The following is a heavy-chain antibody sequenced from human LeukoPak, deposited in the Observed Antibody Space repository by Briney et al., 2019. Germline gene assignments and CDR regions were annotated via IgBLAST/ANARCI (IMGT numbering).Heavy chain of an antibody. CDR2: IYYSGST. J-gene: IGHJ5*02. Sequence: SETLSLTCTVSGGSISSSSYYWGWIRQPPGKGLEWIVSIYYSGSTYYNPSLKSRVTISVDTSKNQFSLKLSSVTAADTAVYYCARQTYSSGWYWFDPWGQGTLVTVSS. CDR3: ARQTYSSGWYWFDP. D-gene: IGHD6-19*01. CDR1: GGSISSSSYY. V-gene: IGHV4-39*01.